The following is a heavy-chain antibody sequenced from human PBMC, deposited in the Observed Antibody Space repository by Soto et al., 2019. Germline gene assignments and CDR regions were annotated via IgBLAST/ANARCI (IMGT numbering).Heavy chain of an antibody. Sequence: EVQLVESGGCLVQPGRSLRLSCAASGFTFDDYAMHWVRQAPGKGLEWVSGISWNSGSIGYADSVKGRFTISRDNAKNSLYLQMNSLRAEDTALYYCAKGTARLGYCSGGSCYVHYWGQGTLVTVSS. D-gene: IGHD2-15*01. J-gene: IGHJ4*02. V-gene: IGHV3-9*01. CDR1: GFTFDDYA. CDR2: ISWNSGSI. CDR3: AKGTARLGYCSGGSCYVHY.